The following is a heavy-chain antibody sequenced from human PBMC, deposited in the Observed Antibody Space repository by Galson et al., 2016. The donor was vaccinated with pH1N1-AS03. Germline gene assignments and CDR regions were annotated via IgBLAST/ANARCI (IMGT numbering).Heavy chain of an antibody. J-gene: IGHJ4*02. CDR1: GYTFTDYF. V-gene: IGHV1-2*06. D-gene: IGHD3-16*01. CDR3: VRVITAHQAGEF. Sequence: SVKVSCKASGYTFTDYFVYWVRQAPGQGLEWMGRINPNSGVTKFAQNFQGRVTMTRDTSIKTAYMELNRLSSDDTAVYYCVRVITAHQAGEFWGQGTLVTVSS. CDR2: INPNSGVT.